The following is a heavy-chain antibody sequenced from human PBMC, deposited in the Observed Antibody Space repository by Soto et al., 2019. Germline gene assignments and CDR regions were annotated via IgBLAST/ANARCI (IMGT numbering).Heavy chain of an antibody. V-gene: IGHV6-1*01. Sequence: PTQTLSLTCAISGDSVSSNSAAWNWIRQSPSRGLEWLGRTYYRSKWYNDYAVSVKSRITINPDTSKNQFSLQLNPVTPEDTAVYYCARDRHALFYCSSTSCSFDPWGQGTLVTVSS. CDR1: GDSVSSNSAA. J-gene: IGHJ5*02. CDR2: TYYRSKWYN. CDR3: ARDRHALFYCSSTSCSFDP. D-gene: IGHD2-2*01.